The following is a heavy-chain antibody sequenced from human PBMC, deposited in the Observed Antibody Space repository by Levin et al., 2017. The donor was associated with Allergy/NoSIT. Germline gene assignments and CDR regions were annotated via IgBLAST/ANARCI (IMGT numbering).Heavy chain of an antibody. CDR3: TRERVGIAVAGLYFDY. CDR1: GFTFGDYA. V-gene: IGHV3-49*03. CDR2: IRSKAYGGTT. Sequence: QTGGSLRLSCTASGFTFGDYAMSWFRQAPGKGLEWVGFIRSKAYGGTTEYAASVKGRFTISRDDSKSIAYLQMNSLKTEDTAVYYCTRERVGIAVAGLYFDYWGQGTLVTVSS. D-gene: IGHD6-19*01. J-gene: IGHJ4*02.